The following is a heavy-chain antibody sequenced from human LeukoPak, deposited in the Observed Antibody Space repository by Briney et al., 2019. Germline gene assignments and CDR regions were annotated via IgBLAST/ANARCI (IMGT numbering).Heavy chain of an antibody. V-gene: IGHV3-23*01. Sequence: GGSLRLSCAASGFAFTSYAMSWVRQAPGKGLEWVSAISGSGGSTYYADSVKGRFTISRDNSKNTLYLQMNSLRAEDTAVYYCAKDRIAARPATFDYWGQGTLVTVSS. D-gene: IGHD6-6*01. CDR1: GFAFTSYA. CDR3: AKDRIAARPATFDY. J-gene: IGHJ4*02. CDR2: ISGSGGST.